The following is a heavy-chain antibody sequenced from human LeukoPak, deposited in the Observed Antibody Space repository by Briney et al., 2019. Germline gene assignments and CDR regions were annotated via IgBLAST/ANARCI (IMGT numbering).Heavy chain of an antibody. CDR3: AKKYYDVSASYFRIYYFDC. Sequence: GGSLRLSCAGSGFTFSNYGMHWVRQAPGKGLEWVAVIWYEGTNKYYADSVKGRFTISRDNSKNTLFLQMQNLRAEDTAVYYCAKKYYDVSASYFRIYYFDCWGQGTLVTVSS. V-gene: IGHV3-33*06. CDR2: IWYEGTNK. D-gene: IGHD3-22*01. CDR1: GFTFSNYG. J-gene: IGHJ4*02.